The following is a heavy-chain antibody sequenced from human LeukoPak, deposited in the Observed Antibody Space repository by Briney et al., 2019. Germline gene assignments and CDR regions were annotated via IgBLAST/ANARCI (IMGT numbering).Heavy chain of an antibody. V-gene: IGHV1-46*01. CDR2: INPSGGST. D-gene: IGHD6-13*01. J-gene: IGHJ6*03. CDR1: GYTFTSYY. CDR3: ARDNHSGYSSSWYQWAADYYYYYMDV. Sequence: VASVKVSCKASGYTFTSYYMHWVRQAPGQGLEWMGIINPSGGSTSYAQKFQGRVTMTRDTSTSTVYMELSSLRSEDTAVYYCARDNHSGYSSSWYQWAADYYYYYMDVWGKGTTVTVSS.